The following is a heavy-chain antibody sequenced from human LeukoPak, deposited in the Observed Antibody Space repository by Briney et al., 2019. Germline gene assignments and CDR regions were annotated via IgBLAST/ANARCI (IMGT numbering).Heavy chain of an antibody. CDR2: FDPEDGET. Sequence: ASVKVSCKVSGYTLTELSMHWVRQAPGKGLEWMGGFDPEDGETIYAQKFQGRVTMTEDTSTDTAYMELSSLRSEDTAVYYCATDRGLEYYDSSGRDAFDIWGQGTMVTVPS. CDR1: GYTLTELS. CDR3: ATDRGLEYYDSSGRDAFDI. J-gene: IGHJ3*02. D-gene: IGHD3-22*01. V-gene: IGHV1-24*01.